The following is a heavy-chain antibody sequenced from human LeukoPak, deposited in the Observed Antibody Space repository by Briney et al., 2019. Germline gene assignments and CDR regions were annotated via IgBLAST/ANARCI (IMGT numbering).Heavy chain of an antibody. V-gene: IGHV1-8*03. D-gene: IGHD3-10*01. CDR1: GYTFTAYY. Sequence: ASVKVSCKASGYTFTAYYMYWVRQATGQGLEWMGWMNPNSGNTGYAQKFQGRVTITRNTSISTAYMELSSLRSEDTAVYYCARGSGLLWFGELLNYYYMDVWGKGTTVTVSS. CDR3: ARGSGLLWFGELLNYYYMDV. J-gene: IGHJ6*03. CDR2: MNPNSGNT.